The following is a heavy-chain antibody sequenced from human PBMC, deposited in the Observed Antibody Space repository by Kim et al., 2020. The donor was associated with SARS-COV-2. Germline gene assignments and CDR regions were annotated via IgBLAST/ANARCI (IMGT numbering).Heavy chain of an antibody. CDR3: ARQKGGWSQPFDY. D-gene: IGHD6-19*01. V-gene: IGHV4-39*01. Sequence: SETLSLTCTVSGGSISSSSYYWGWIRQPPGKGLEWIGSIYYSGSTYYNPSLKSRVTISVDTSKNQFSLKLSSVTAADTAVYYCARQKGGWSQPFDYWGQGTLVTVSS. J-gene: IGHJ4*02. CDR1: GGSISSSSYY. CDR2: IYYSGST.